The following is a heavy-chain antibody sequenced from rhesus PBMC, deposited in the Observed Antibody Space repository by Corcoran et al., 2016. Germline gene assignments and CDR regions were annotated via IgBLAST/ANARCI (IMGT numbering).Heavy chain of an antibody. CDR1: GGSISDSYW. D-gene: IGHD3-9*01. CDR3: ASAYEESGEVGY. V-gene: IGHV4S10*01. CDR2: SYGRSTST. J-gene: IGHJ4*01. Sequence: QVQLQESGTGVVRPSETLSLPCAVSGGSISDSYWWSWIRQPPGKGLEWIGYSYGRSTSTNSHPYRKRRVTISKDTYKNQFSLELSSVTAADTAVYYCASAYEESGEVGYWGQGVLVTVSS.